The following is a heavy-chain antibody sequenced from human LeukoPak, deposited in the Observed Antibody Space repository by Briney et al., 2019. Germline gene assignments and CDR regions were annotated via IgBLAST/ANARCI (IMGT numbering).Heavy chain of an antibody. D-gene: IGHD3-9*01. CDR1: GFTFSSDW. CDR3: AKERSRYFDWPKAGAFDI. V-gene: IGHV3-7*01. CDR2: IKQDGSEK. J-gene: IGHJ3*02. Sequence: PGGSLRLSCAASGFTFSSDWMSWVRQAPGKGLEWVANIKQDGSEKYYVDSVKGRFTISRDNAKNSLSLQMNSLRAEDTAVYYCAKERSRYFDWPKAGAFDIWGQGTMVTVSS.